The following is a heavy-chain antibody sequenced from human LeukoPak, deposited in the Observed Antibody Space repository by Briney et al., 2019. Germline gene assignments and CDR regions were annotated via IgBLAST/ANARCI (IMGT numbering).Heavy chain of an antibody. CDR2: IWYGGNNK. J-gene: IGHJ6*04. V-gene: IGHV3-33*01. CDR3: ARGSESYDYYSYGMDV. CDR1: GFSFSAYG. D-gene: IGHD5-12*01. Sequence: PGRSLRLSCAASGFSFSAYGMHWVRQAPGKGLEWVALIWYGGNNKYYADSVKGRFTISRDNSKNTLYLQMNSLRAEDTAVYYCARGSESYDYYSYGMDVWGKGTTVTVS.